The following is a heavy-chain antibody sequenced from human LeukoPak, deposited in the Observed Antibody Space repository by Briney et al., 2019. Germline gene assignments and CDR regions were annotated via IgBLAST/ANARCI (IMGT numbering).Heavy chain of an antibody. CDR1: GGSISSYY. J-gene: IGHJ6*03. Sequence: SETLSLTCTVSGGSISSYYWSWIRQPPGKGLEWIGYIYYSGSTNYNPSLKSRVTISVDTSKNQFSLKLSSVTAADTAVYYCARDAYCGGDCYSFDYYYMDVWGKGTTVTVSS. D-gene: IGHD2-21*01. CDR3: ARDAYCGGDCYSFDYYYMDV. V-gene: IGHV4-59*01. CDR2: IYYSGST.